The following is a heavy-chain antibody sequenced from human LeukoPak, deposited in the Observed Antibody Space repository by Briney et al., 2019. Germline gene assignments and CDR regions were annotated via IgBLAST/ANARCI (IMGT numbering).Heavy chain of an antibody. D-gene: IGHD4-17*01. J-gene: IGHJ4*02. CDR2: IPYDGSNN. Sequence: GGSLRLSCAAPGFXFSNYPIHWVRQAPGKGLEWVAVIPYDGSNNYYSDSVKGRFTISRDNSKNTLYLQMNSLRPEDTAVYYCARSEGTTVTMFDYWGQGTLVTVSS. V-gene: IGHV3-30-3*01. CDR3: ARSEGTTVTMFDY. CDR1: GFXFSNYP.